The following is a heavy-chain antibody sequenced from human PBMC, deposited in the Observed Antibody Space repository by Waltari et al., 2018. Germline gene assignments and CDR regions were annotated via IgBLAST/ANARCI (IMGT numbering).Heavy chain of an antibody. V-gene: IGHV1-18*01. CDR1: GYTFTSYG. CDR2: ISAYHGNT. J-gene: IGHJ5*02. D-gene: IGHD6-13*01. Sequence: QVQLVQSGAEVKKPGASVKVSCQASGYTFTSYGISWVRQATGHGLAWMGWISAYHGNTNYAQKLQGRDTMTTDTSTSTAYMELRSLRSDDTAVYYCAREVTPWYSSSWYDIQGGWFDPWGQGTLVTVSS. CDR3: AREVTPWYSSSWYDIQGGWFDP.